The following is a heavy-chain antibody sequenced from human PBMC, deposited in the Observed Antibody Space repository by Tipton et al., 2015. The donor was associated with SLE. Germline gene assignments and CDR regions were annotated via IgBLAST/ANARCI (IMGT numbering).Heavy chain of an antibody. V-gene: IGHV3-48*03. Sequence: SLRLSCAASGFTFSSYEMNWVRQAPGKGLEWVSYISSSGSTIYYADSVKGRFTISRDNAKNSLYLQMNSLRAEGTAVYYCARDLGYYYYMDVWGKGTTVTVSS. CDR2: ISSSGSTI. CDR1: GFTFSSYE. J-gene: IGHJ6*03. D-gene: IGHD3-10*01. CDR3: ARDLGYYYYMDV.